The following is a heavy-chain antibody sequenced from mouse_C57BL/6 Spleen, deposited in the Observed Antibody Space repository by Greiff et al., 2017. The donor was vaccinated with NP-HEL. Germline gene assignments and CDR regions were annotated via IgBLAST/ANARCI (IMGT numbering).Heavy chain of an antibody. Sequence: VKLMESGAELVRPGTSVKVSCKASGYAFTNYLIEWVKQRPGQGLEWIGVINPGSGGTNYNEKFKGKATLTADKSSSTAYMQLSSLTSEDSAVYFCARSYYGSSNWFAYWGQGTLVTVSA. CDR3: ARSYYGSSNWFAY. CDR1: GYAFTNYL. V-gene: IGHV1-54*01. D-gene: IGHD1-1*01. CDR2: INPGSGGT. J-gene: IGHJ3*01.